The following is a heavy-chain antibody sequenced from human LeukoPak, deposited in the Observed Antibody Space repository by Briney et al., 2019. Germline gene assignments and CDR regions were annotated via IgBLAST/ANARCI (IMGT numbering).Heavy chain of an antibody. D-gene: IGHD3-22*01. CDR3: AKGNHMIVVVTPFDY. Sequence: GGSLRLSCAASGFTFSSYGMHWVRQAPGKGLEWVAFIRYDGSNKYYADSVKGRLTISRDNSKNTLYLQMNSLRAEDTAVYYCAKGNHMIVVVTPFDYWGQGTLVTVSS. CDR2: IRYDGSNK. V-gene: IGHV3-30*02. CDR1: GFTFSSYG. J-gene: IGHJ4*02.